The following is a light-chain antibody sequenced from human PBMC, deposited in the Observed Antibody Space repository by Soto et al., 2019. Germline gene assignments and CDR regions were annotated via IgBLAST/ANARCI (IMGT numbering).Light chain of an antibody. Sequence: QSVLTQPPSVSGTPGQRVTISCTGGSSNIGAGFDVHWYQQLPGAAPKLLLYGNNNRPSGVPDRFSASRSGDTASLAITGLQADDEADYYCQSHDNSLRVSFVFGPGTKVTVL. J-gene: IGLJ1*01. CDR2: GNN. CDR1: SSNIGAGFD. CDR3: QSHDNSLRVSFV. V-gene: IGLV1-40*01.